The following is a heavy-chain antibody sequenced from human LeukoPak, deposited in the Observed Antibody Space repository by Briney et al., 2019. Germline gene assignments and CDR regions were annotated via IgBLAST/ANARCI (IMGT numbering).Heavy chain of an antibody. J-gene: IGHJ4*02. CDR2: IWYDGSNK. CDR1: GFTFSSYG. CDR3: AREKLAAAGTGFDY. V-gene: IGHV3-33*01. Sequence: PGRSLRLSCAASGFTFSSYGMHWVRQAPGKGLEWVAVIWYDGSNKYYADSVKGRLTISRDNSKNTLYLQMNSLRAEDTAVYYCAREKLAAAGTGFDYWGQGTLVTVSS. D-gene: IGHD6-13*01.